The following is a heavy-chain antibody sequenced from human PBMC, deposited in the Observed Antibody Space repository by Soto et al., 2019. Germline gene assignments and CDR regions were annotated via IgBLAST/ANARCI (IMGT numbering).Heavy chain of an antibody. CDR2: INHSGST. J-gene: IGHJ4*02. CDR3: ARGWAYGALFDY. V-gene: IGHV4-34*01. CDR1: GGSFSGYY. D-gene: IGHD4-17*01. Sequence: SETLSLTCAVYGGSFSGYYWSWIRQPPGKGLEWIGEINHSGSTNYNPSLKSRVTISVDTSKNQFSLKLSSVTAADTAVYYCARGWAYGALFDYWGQGTLVTVSS.